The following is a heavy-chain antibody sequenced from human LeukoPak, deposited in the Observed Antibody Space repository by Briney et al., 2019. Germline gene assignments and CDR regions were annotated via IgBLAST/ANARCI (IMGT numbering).Heavy chain of an antibody. V-gene: IGHV3-23*01. J-gene: IGHJ4*02. CDR1: GFTFSRYP. D-gene: IGHD6-19*01. Sequence: SGGSLRLSCAASGFTFSRYPMSWVRQVPGKGLEWVSSIDATGLSTYYTASVKGRFTISRDDSKNTLYLQMNSLRAEDAAVYYCAKRNYSGGWYEDYWGQGTLVTVSS. CDR2: IDATGLST. CDR3: AKRNYSGGWYEDY.